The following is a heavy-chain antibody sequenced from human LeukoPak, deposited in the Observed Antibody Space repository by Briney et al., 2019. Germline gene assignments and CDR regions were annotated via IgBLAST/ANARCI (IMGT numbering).Heavy chain of an antibody. J-gene: IGHJ6*03. CDR2: IYHSGST. CDR3: ARGPLKYSSGWYYYYYMDV. V-gene: IGHV4-38-2*02. D-gene: IGHD6-19*01. Sequence: SETLSLTCTVSGYSISSGYYWGWIRQPPGKGLEWIGSIYHSGSTYYNPSLKSRVTISVDTSKNQFSLKLSSVTAADTAVYYCARGPLKYSSGWYYYYYMDVWGKGTTVTISS. CDR1: GYSISSGYY.